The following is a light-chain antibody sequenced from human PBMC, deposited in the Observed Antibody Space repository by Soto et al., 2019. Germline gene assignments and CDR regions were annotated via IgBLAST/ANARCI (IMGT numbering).Light chain of an antibody. CDR3: TSYAGSDNVI. Sequence: QSVLTQPPSASGSPGQSVTISCTGTSSDVGGHNYVSWYQQHPGKAPKLMIYEVSTRPSGVPDRFSGSKSGNTASLTVSGLQAEDEADYYCTSYAGSDNVIFGGGTQLTVL. CDR2: EVS. CDR1: SSDVGGHNY. J-gene: IGLJ2*01. V-gene: IGLV2-8*01.